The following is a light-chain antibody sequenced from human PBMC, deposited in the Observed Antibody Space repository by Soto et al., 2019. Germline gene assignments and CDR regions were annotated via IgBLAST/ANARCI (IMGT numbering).Light chain of an antibody. CDR3: SSYAGSNNLV. Sequence: QSVLTQPPSASGSPGQSVTISCSGTSSDVGGYDYVSWYQQHPGKAPKLMIYDVSRRPSGVPDRFSGSKSGNTASLTVPGLQAEDEADYYCSSYAGSNNLVFGGGTKLTVL. CDR2: DVS. V-gene: IGLV2-8*01. J-gene: IGLJ2*01. CDR1: SSDVGGYDY.